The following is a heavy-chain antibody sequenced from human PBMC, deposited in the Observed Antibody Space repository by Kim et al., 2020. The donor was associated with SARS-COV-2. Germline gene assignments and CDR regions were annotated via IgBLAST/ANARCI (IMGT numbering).Heavy chain of an antibody. J-gene: IGHJ6*02. Sequence: KFQGRVTITADESTSTAYMELSSLRSEDTAVYYCARDGRSSGVDGYGMDVWGQGTTVTVSS. CDR3: ARDGRSSGVDGYGMDV. V-gene: IGHV1-69*01. D-gene: IGHD6-13*01.